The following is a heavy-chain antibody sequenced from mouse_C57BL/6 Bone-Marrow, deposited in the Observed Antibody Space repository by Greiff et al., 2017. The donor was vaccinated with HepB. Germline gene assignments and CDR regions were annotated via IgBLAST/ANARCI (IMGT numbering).Heavy chain of an antibody. J-gene: IGHJ2*01. Sequence: VKLQESGAELVRPGTSVKMSCKASGYTFTNYWIGWAKQRPGHGLEWIGDIYPGGGYTNYNEKFKGKATLTADKSSSTAYMQFSSLTSEDSAIYYCARIDYYGSSYSYWGQGATLTVSS. V-gene: IGHV1-63*01. D-gene: IGHD1-1*01. CDR1: GYTFTNYW. CDR2: IYPGGGYT. CDR3: ARIDYYGSSYSY.